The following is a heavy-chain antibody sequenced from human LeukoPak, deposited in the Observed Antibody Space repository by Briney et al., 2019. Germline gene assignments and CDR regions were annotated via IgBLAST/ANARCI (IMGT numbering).Heavy chain of an antibody. Sequence: GASVKVSCKASGYTFTGYYMHWVRQAPGQGLEWMGWINPNSGGTNYAQKFQGRVTMTRDTSISTAYMELSRLRSDDTAVYYCARSLGVVVITSYDYWGQGTLVTVSS. CDR3: ARSLGVVVITSYDY. CDR1: GYTFTGYY. J-gene: IGHJ4*02. V-gene: IGHV1-2*02. CDR2: INPNSGGT. D-gene: IGHD3-22*01.